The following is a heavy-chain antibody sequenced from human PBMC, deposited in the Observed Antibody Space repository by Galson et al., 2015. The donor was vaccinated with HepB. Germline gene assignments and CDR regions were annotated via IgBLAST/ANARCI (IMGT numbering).Heavy chain of an antibody. Sequence: SLRLSCAASGFTFGDYAMSWFRQAPGKGLEWVGSIRSKGYGGTTEYAASVKGRFIISRADSKSIAYLQVNSLKTEDTAAYYCTRDFWSNYYKGAYWGQGTLVTVSS. D-gene: IGHD3-3*01. CDR1: GFTFGDYA. J-gene: IGHJ4*02. CDR3: TRDFWSNYYKGAY. V-gene: IGHV3-49*03. CDR2: IRSKGYGGTT.